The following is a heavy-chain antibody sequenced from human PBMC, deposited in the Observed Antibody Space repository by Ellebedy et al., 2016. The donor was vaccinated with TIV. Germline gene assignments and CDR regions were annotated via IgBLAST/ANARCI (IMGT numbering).Heavy chain of an antibody. J-gene: IGHJ6*02. V-gene: IGHV3-48*02. CDR3: ARGHDDDSTGYIYGMAV. CDR1: GFAMSAYT. Sequence: GESLKISXAASGFAMSAYTMNWVRQAPGKGLEWLAFLSSSGSPTYYADSVLGRSTISRDNARGSLYLQLNSVRDDDTAMYFCARGHDDDSTGYIYGMAVWGQGTAVTVSS. D-gene: IGHD3-22*01. CDR2: LSSSGSPT.